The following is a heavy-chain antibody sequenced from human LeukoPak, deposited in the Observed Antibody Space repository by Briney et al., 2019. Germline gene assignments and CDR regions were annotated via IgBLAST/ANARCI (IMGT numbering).Heavy chain of an antibody. V-gene: IGHV3-66*01. CDR1: GFSVSNND. Sequence: PGGSLGLSCAASGFSVSNNDMSWVRQAPGKGLEWVSVIYSGGGTYYADSVKGRFTISRDNSKNTLYLQMNSLRAEDTAVYYCARGLPPNYYYYMDVWGKGTTVTISS. CDR3: ARGLPPNYYYYMDV. J-gene: IGHJ6*03. CDR2: IYSGGGT.